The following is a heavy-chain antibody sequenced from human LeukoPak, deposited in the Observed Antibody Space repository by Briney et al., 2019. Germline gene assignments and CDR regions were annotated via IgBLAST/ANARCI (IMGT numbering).Heavy chain of an antibody. Sequence: GGSLRLSCAVSGLRFTDAWMTWVRQAPGKGLEWVGRIKSFGAGGTIDNAAPVKGRITISRDDSRNSLYLQISSLEIEDTGVYYCAWDSSGHYTFLAWGPGTLVTVSS. CDR3: AWDSSGHYTFLA. CDR2: IKSFGAGGTI. CDR1: GLRFTDAW. V-gene: IGHV3-15*01. J-gene: IGHJ4*02. D-gene: IGHD3-22*01.